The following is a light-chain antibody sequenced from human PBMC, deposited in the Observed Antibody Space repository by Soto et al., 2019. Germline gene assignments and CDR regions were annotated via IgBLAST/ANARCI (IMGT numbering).Light chain of an antibody. CDR3: QQYMNYAT. Sequence: DIQMTQSPSTLSAYVGDRVTFTCRASQSISTWLAWYQQKPGKDPKLLIYDASSLQSDVPSRFSGSGSGTEFTLTISALQTDDFASYYCQQYMNYATFGQGTKVEIK. CDR1: QSISTW. V-gene: IGKV1-5*01. CDR2: DAS. J-gene: IGKJ1*01.